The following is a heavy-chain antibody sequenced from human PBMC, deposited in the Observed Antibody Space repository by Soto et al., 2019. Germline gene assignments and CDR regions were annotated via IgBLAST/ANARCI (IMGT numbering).Heavy chain of an antibody. CDR1: GFTFSSYA. J-gene: IGHJ6*01. CDR2: ISGSRGST. D-gene: IGHD2-2*01. CDR3: AKYIVGVHCGMGV. Sequence: GASLRLSCAASGFTFSSYAISWVRQAPGKGLEWVSAISGSRGSTSYADSVKGRFTISRDDSRNTLHPQMNSLRAEDTAVDYCAKYIVGVHCGMGVRGKGTTVTVSS. V-gene: IGHV3-23*01.